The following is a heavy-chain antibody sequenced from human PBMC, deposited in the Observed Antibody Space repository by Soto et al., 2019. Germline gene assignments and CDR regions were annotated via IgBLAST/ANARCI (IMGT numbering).Heavy chain of an antibody. CDR2: IDPSDSYT. V-gene: IGHV5-10-1*01. D-gene: IGHD6-13*01. J-gene: IGHJ6*02. CDR3: ATMSSPHYYYYGMDV. CDR1: GYSFTSYW. Sequence: GESLKISCKGSGYSFTSYWISWVRQMPGKGLEWMGRIDPSDSYTNYSPSFQGHVTISADKSISTAYLQWSSLKASDTAMYYCATMSSPHYYYYGMDVWGQGTTVTVSS.